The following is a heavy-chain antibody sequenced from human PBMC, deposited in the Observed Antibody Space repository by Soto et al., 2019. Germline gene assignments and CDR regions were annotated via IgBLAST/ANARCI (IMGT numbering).Heavy chain of an antibody. CDR1: GVIFSNYA. CDR2: VFAGGGGT. D-gene: IGHD4-17*01. V-gene: IGHV3-23*01. J-gene: IGHJ4*02. CDR3: AKEGPDTTVTSNFDN. Sequence: EVQLLESGGDLVQHGGSLRLSCAASGVIFSNYAMGWVRQALGKGLEWVSSVFAGGGGTSYPDSVKGRFTISRDNFKKTLYLEMNSMRAENTAVYYCAKEGPDTTVTSNFDNWGQGTLVTVSS.